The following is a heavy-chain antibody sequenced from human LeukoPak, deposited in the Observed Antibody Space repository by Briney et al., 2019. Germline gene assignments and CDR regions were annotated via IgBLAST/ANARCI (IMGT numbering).Heavy chain of an antibody. J-gene: IGHJ4*02. CDR1: GYTFTSYA. V-gene: IGHV1-3*01. Sequence: ASVKVSCKASGYTFTSYAMHWVRQAPGQRLEWMGWINAGNGNTKYSQKFQGRVTITRDTSASTAYMELSSLRSEDTAVYYCAGGGESGYDYVQLDYWGQGTLVTVSS. D-gene: IGHD5-12*01. CDR3: AGGGESGYDYVQLDY. CDR2: INAGNGNT.